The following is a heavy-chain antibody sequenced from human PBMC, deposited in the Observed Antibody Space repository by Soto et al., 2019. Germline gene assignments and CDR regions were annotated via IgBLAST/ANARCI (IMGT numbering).Heavy chain of an antibody. CDR1: GGSISSYY. D-gene: IGHD6-6*01. CDR2: IYYSEST. CDR3: ARGSTSSKYYYGMDV. J-gene: IGHJ6*02. Sequence: ASETLSLTCTVSGGSISSYYWSWIRQPPGKGLEWIGYIYYSESTNYNPSLKSRVTISVDTSKNQFSLKLSSVTAADSAVYYCARGSTSSKYYYGMDVWGQGTTVTVSS. V-gene: IGHV4-59*01.